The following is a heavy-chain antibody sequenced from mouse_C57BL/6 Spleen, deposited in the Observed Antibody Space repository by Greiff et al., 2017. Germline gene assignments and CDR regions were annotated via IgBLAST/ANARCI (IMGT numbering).Heavy chain of an antibody. CDR3: ARWGYSNYDAMDY. Sequence: DVQLQESGPGLVKPSQSLSLTCSVTGYSITSGYYWNWIRQFPGNKLEWMGYISYDGSNNYNPSLKNRISITRDTSKNQFFLKLNSVTTEDTATYYCARWGYSNYDAMDYWGQGTSVTVSS. CDR1: GYSITSGYY. D-gene: IGHD2-5*01. J-gene: IGHJ4*01. V-gene: IGHV3-6*01. CDR2: ISYDGSN.